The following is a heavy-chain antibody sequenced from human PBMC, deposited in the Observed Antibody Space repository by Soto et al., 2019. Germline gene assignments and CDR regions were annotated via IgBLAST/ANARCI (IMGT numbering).Heavy chain of an antibody. CDR1: GFTFSDYA. D-gene: IGHD6-19*01. Sequence: VQLVESGGGVVQPGRSLRLSCAASGFTFSDYAMHWVRQAPGKGLEWVAVVSHDGRNTHYADSVKGRFTISRDSSKNTVYLEMTGLRAEDTAVYYCAKGGRQWLVTSDFNYWGQGALVTVSS. CDR2: VSHDGRNT. J-gene: IGHJ4*02. CDR3: AKGGRQWLVTSDFNY. V-gene: IGHV3-30*18.